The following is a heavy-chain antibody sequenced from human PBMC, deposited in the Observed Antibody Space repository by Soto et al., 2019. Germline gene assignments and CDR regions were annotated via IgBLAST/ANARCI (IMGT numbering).Heavy chain of an antibody. CDR2: ISGSSKTI. V-gene: IGHV3-48*02. D-gene: IGHD1-26*01. CDR1: GFTFSCDS. CDR3: ARDKKWAFDY. J-gene: IGHJ4*02. Sequence: GGSLRLSCVAAGFTFSCDSMNWVRQAPGKGLEWVSYISGSSKTIYYADSVKGRFTISRDNAKNSLYLQMNSLRDEDTAVYYCARDKKWAFDYWGQGALVTVS.